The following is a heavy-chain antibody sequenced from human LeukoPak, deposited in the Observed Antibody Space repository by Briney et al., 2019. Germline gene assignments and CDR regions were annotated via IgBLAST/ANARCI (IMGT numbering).Heavy chain of an antibody. J-gene: IGHJ4*02. Sequence: ASVKVSCKASGGTFSSYAISWVRQAPGQGLEWMGRIIPIFGTANYAQKFQGRVTITTDESTSTAYMELSSLRSEDTAVFYCASHSSSWRYYFDCWGEGTLLTVSS. D-gene: IGHD6-13*01. CDR3: ASHSSSWRYYFDC. CDR1: GGTFSSYA. V-gene: IGHV1-69*05. CDR2: IIPIFGTA.